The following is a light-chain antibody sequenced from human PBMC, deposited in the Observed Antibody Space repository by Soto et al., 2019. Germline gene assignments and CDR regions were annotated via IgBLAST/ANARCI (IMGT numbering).Light chain of an antibody. CDR2: KAS. CDR3: QHSRT. J-gene: IGKJ1*01. V-gene: IGKV1-5*03. Sequence: DVQMTQSPSTLSASVGDRVTITCRASQSIDSWLAWYQQKPGEAPKLLIYKASILESGVPSTFRGSGSGTEFTLTISSLQPDDFATYYCQHSRTFGQGTKVVI. CDR1: QSIDSW.